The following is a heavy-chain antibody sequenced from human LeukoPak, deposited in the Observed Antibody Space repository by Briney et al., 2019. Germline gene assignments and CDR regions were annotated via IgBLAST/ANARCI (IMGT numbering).Heavy chain of an antibody. J-gene: IGHJ4*02. V-gene: IGHV3-7*01. Sequence: GGSMRLSCEASGFTFSSYWMSWVRQAPGKGLEWVANIKQDGSEKYYVDSVKGRFTISRDNAKNSLYLQMNSLRAEDTAVYYCARESSTPSYVDYWGRGTLVTVSS. CDR1: GFTFSSYW. CDR3: ARESSTPSYVDY. CDR2: IKQDGSEK. D-gene: IGHD6-6*01.